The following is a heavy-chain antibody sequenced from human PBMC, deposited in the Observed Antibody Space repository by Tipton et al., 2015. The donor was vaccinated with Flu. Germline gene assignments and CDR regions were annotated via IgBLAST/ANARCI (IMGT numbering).Heavy chain of an antibody. J-gene: IGHJ4*02. D-gene: IGHD2-15*01. CDR2: ITNGGYT. CDR3: SRDFCSGGFCYPDY. V-gene: IGHV4-34*01. Sequence: TLSLTCAVNGGSFSGQFWTWIRQPPGQGLEWIGEITNGGYTKYNPSLESRVTLSRDTSKRQFSLTLNSVTAADTAVYYCSRDFCSGGFCYPDYWGQGTLVTVSS. CDR1: GGSFSGQF.